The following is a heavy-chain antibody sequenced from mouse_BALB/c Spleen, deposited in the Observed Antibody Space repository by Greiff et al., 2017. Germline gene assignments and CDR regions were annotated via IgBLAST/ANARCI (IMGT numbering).Heavy chain of an antibody. Sequence: EVQRVESGGGLVQPGGSLKLSCAASGFTFSSYGMSWVRQTPDKRLELVATINSNGGSTYYPDSVKGRFTISRDNAKNTLYLQMSSLKSEDTAMYYCARDDYQAWFAYWGQGTLVTVSA. V-gene: IGHV5-6-3*01. CDR2: INSNGGST. J-gene: IGHJ3*01. CDR1: GFTFSSYG. CDR3: ARDDYQAWFAY. D-gene: IGHD2-13*01.